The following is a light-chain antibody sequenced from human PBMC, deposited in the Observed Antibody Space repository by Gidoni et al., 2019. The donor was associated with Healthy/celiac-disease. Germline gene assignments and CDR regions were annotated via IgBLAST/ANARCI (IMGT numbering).Light chain of an antibody. J-gene: IGKJ1*01. V-gene: IGKV4-1*01. CDR2: WAS. CDR1: QSVLYSSNNKNY. CDR3: QQYYSTPKT. Sequence: DIVMTQSPDSLAVSRGERATINCKSSQSVLYSSNNKNYLAWYQQKPGQPPKLLIYWASTRESGVPDRFSGSGSGTDFTLTISSLQAEDVAVYYCQQYYSTPKTFXXXTKVEIK.